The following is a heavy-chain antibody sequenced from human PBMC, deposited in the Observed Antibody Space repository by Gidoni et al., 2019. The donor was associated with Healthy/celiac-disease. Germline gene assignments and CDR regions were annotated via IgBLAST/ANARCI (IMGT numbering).Heavy chain of an antibody. CDR2: ISGSGGST. CDR3: AKGGTTTPLLGYFDL. V-gene: IGHV3-23*01. Sequence: LEWVSAISGSGGSTYYADAVKGRFTISRDNSKNTLYLQMNSLRAEDTAVYYCAKGGTTTPLLGYFDLWGRGTLVTVSS. J-gene: IGHJ2*01. D-gene: IGHD4-17*01.